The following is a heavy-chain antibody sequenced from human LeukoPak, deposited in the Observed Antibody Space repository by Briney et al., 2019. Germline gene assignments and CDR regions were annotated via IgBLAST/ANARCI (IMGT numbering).Heavy chain of an antibody. CDR3: ARSDYGDYWYFDL. V-gene: IGHV3-7*01. CDR1: GFTFSSYW. CDR2: IKQDGSEK. J-gene: IGHJ2*01. D-gene: IGHD4-17*01. Sequence: GGSLRLSCAASGFTFSSYWMSWVRQAPGKGLEWVANIKQDGSEKYYVDSVKGRFTISRDNAKNSLYLQMNSLRAEDTAVYYCARSDYGDYWYFDLWGHGTLVTVSS.